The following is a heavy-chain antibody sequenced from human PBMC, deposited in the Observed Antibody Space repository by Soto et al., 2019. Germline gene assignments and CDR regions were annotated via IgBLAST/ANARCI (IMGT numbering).Heavy chain of an antibody. D-gene: IGHD3-3*01. J-gene: IGHJ4*02. CDR1: GDPISSYY. V-gene: IGHV4-59*01. Sequence: PSETLSLTCTVSGDPISSYYWSWIRQPPGKGLEWIGYVYYRGNTNYNPSLKSRVTISVDTSKNQFSLKVRSVTAADTAIYYCARSDYDFWTASSGNWGQGILVTVSS. CDR3: ARSDYDFWTASSGN. CDR2: VYYRGNT.